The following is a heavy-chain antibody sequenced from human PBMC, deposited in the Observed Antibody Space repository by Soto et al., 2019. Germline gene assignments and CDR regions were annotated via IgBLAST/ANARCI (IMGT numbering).Heavy chain of an antibody. CDR2: ISGSGGST. V-gene: IGHV3-23*01. J-gene: IGHJ6*03. Sequence: EVQLLESGGGLVQPGGSLRLSCAASGFTFSSYAMSWVRQAPGKGLEWVSAISGSGGSTYYADSVKGRFTISRDNSKNTLYLQMNSLRAEDTAVYYCAKKIRDNWNYVPYYYYYMDVWGKGTTVTVSS. CDR1: GFTFSSYA. D-gene: IGHD1-7*01. CDR3: AKKIRDNWNYVPYYYYYMDV.